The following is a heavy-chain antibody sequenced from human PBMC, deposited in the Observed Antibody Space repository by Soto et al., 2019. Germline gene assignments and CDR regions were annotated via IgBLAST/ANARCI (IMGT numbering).Heavy chain of an antibody. CDR1: GFTFSDYY. V-gene: IGHV3-11*01. CDR3: ARVYLQYFDY. CDR2: ITSSGDAI. Sequence: PGGSLRLSCAASGFTFSDYYMSWIRQAPGKGLEWVSYITSSGDAIYYADSVKGRFTISRDNAKNSLYLQMNSLRAEDTAVYYCARVYLQYFDYWGQGTLVTVSS. J-gene: IGHJ4*02. D-gene: IGHD1-1*01.